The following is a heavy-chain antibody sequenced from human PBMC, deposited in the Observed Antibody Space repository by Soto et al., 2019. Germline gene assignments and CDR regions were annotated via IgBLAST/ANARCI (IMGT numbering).Heavy chain of an antibody. CDR2: VNNDGSGK. Sequence: GGSLRLSCAASGFTFSNYWMHWVRQAPGKGLVWVARVNNDGSGKKYADSVKGRFTISRDNSKNTLYLQMNSLRAEDTVVYSWARDRNTRHFDYWGQGTLVTVSS. CDR3: ARDRNTRHFDY. D-gene: IGHD1-26*01. V-gene: IGHV3-74*01. J-gene: IGHJ4*02. CDR1: GFTFSNYW.